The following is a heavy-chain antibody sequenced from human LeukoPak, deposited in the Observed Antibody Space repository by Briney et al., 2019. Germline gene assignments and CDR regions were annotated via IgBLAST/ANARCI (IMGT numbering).Heavy chain of an antibody. J-gene: IGHJ6*02. D-gene: IGHD3-9*01. Sequence: SETLSLTCTVSGGSISSGGYYWSWIRQHPGKGLEWIGYIYYSGSTYYNPSLKSRVTISVDTSKNQFSLKLSSVTAADTAVYYCARDEKVYYDILTGYYNGYGMDVWGQGTTVTVSS. CDR1: GGSISSGGYY. V-gene: IGHV4-31*03. CDR3: ARDEKVYYDILTGYYNGYGMDV. CDR2: IYYSGST.